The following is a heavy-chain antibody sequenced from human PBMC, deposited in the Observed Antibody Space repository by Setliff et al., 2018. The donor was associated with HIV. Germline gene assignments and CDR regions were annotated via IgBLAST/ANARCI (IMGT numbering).Heavy chain of an antibody. Sequence: ASVKVSCKPSGYTFTAYGLSWVRQAPGQGLEWMGWIATYSDETSYAQNLQGRVTMTTDTSTNTAYMELRSLRSDDTAVYFCARFGNFWPYGMDVWGQGTTVTVSS. J-gene: IGHJ6*02. CDR3: ARFGNFWPYGMDV. D-gene: IGHD3-3*01. CDR1: GYTFTAYG. V-gene: IGHV1-18*01. CDR2: IATYSDET.